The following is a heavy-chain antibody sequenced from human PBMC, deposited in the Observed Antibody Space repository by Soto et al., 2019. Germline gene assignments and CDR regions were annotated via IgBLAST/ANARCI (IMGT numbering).Heavy chain of an antibody. J-gene: IGHJ4*02. D-gene: IGHD5-12*01. CDR2: MYNDGNP. V-gene: IGHV4-38-2*01. CDR1: VDSISRGGF. Sequence: SEPRSLTCASSVDSISRGGFRRRTRQPPGKGRDCIANMYNDGNPPYNPSLKSRVTMSVDTSKNQFSLKLNSVTAADTAVYYCSRQSYSGYHSYDYWGQG. CDR3: SRQSYSGYHSYDY.